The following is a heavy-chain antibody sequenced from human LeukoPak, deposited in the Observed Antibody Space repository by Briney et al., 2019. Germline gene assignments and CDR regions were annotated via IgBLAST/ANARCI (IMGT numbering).Heavy chain of an antibody. J-gene: IGHJ4*02. CDR3: AKSPFRSAAGTYGDY. D-gene: IGHD6-13*01. V-gene: IGHV3-48*01. CDR1: GFTFSTYA. CDR2: ISSSSSTI. Sequence: GGSLRLSCAASGFTFSTYAMHWVRQTPGKGLEWVSYISSSSSTIYYADSVKGRFTISRDNAKNSLYLQMNSLRTEDTAVYYCAKSPFRSAAGTYGDYWGQGTLVTVSS.